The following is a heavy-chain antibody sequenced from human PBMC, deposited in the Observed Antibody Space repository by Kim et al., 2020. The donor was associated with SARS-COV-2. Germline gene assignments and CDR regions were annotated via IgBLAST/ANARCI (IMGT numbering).Heavy chain of an antibody. D-gene: IGHD6-13*01. CDR3: TRVPSYSSRWCDAFDI. V-gene: IGHV3-73*01. J-gene: IGHJ3*02. Sequence: ENGRFTIPRDDSKNTAYLQMNSLKTEDTAVYYCTRVPSYSSRWCDAFDIWGQGTMVTVSS.